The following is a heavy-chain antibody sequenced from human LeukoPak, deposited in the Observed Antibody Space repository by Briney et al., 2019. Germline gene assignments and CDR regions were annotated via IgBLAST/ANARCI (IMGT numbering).Heavy chain of an antibody. V-gene: IGHV1-18*01. CDR3: ARDYDILTGSRFCRFDP. CDR2: ISAYNGNT. CDR1: GYTFTSYG. Sequence: ASVKVSCKASGYTFTSYGISWVRQAPGQGLEWMGWISAYNGNTNYAQKLQGRVTMTTDTSTSTAYMELRSLRSDDTAVYYCARDYDILTGSRFCRFDPWGQGTLVTVSS. J-gene: IGHJ5*02. D-gene: IGHD3-9*01.